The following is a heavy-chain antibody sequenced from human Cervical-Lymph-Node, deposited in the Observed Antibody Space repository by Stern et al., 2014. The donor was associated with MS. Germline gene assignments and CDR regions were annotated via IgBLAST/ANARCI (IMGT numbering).Heavy chain of an antibody. V-gene: IGHV1-69*09. CDR1: GGTFGEHG. J-gene: IGHJ3*02. Sequence: QVQLGQSGPEVKKSGSSVKVSCTASGGTFGEHGISWVRQVPGQGLEWMGSIMPMFGVPNSAQKFQGRVTFTADTSTNTVYMELSSLRSEDTALYFCAREGGGFGKLIFALDIWGQGTVVTVSS. D-gene: IGHD3-16*01. CDR3: AREGGGFGKLIFALDI. CDR2: IMPMFGVP.